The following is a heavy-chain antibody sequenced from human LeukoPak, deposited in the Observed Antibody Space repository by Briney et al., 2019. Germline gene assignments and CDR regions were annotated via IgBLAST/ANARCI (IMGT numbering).Heavy chain of an antibody. J-gene: IGHJ4*02. Sequence: GGSLRLSCAASGFSVSSNDMSWVRQAPGKGLEWVSYINIRSSTIYYADSVKGRFTISTDNAKNSLYLQMNSLRGEDTAVYYCARFPGYALGSHFLDYWGQGTLVTVSS. V-gene: IGHV3-48*04. CDR3: ARFPGYALGSHFLDY. D-gene: IGHD3-10*01. CDR1: GFSVSSND. CDR2: INIRSSTI.